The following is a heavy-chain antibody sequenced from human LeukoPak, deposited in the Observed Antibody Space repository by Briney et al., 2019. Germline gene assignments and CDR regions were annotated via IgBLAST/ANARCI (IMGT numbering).Heavy chain of an antibody. CDR3: ARDVLWFGVRRFDP. CDR1: GYTFTSYG. J-gene: IGHJ5*02. V-gene: IGHV1-18*01. Sequence: ASVKVSCKVSGYTFTSYGISWVRQAPGQGLEWMGWISAYNGNTNYAQKLQGRVTMTTDTSTSTAYMELRSLRSDDTAVYYCARDVLWFGVRRFDPWGQGTLVTVSS. CDR2: ISAYNGNT. D-gene: IGHD3-10*01.